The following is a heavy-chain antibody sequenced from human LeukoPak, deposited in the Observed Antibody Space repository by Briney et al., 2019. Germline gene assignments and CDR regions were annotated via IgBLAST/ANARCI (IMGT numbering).Heavy chain of an antibody. V-gene: IGHV4-34*01. J-gene: IGHJ4*02. CDR3: ARRGWLRSPFDY. CDR1: GGSSSGYY. Sequence: PSETLSLTCAVYGGSSSGYYWSWIRQPPGKGLEWIGEINHSGSTNYNPSLKSRVTISVDTSKNQFSLKLSSVTAADTAVYYCARRGWLRSPFDYWGQGTLVTVSS. D-gene: IGHD5-12*01. CDR2: INHSGST.